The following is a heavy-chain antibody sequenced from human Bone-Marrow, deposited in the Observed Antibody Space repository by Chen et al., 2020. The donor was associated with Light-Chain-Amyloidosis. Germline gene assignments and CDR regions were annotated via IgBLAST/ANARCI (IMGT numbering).Heavy chain of an antibody. V-gene: IGHV5-51*01. CDR1: GYTFPNYW. D-gene: IGHD4-4*01. Sequence: EVQLEQSGPEVIKPGESLKISCKGSGYTFPNYWIGWVRQMPGKGLEWMGVIYPDDSDARYRPSFEGQVTISADKSITTAYLQWRSLKASDTAMYYCARRRDDYNFNYWGQGTLVTVSS. CDR2: IYPDDSDA. J-gene: IGHJ4*02. CDR3: ARRRDDYNFNY.